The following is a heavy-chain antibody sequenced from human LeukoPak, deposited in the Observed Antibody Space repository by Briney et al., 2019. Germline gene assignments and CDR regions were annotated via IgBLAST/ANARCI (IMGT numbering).Heavy chain of an antibody. Sequence: GGSLRLSCAASGFNFRTYGMHWVRQAPGKGLEWVSYISSSSSTIYYADSVKGRFTISRDNAKNSLYLQMNSLRAEDTAVYYCAIQGGGWGQGTLVTVSS. CDR2: ISSSSSTI. V-gene: IGHV3-48*01. D-gene: IGHD3-16*01. CDR1: GFNFRTYG. J-gene: IGHJ4*02. CDR3: AIQGGG.